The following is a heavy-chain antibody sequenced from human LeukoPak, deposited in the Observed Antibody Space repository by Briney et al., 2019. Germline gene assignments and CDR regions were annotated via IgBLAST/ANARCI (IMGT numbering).Heavy chain of an antibody. D-gene: IGHD3-10*01. CDR3: TRDHTYYSSNGFDP. CDR2: ISSTSSTI. V-gene: IGHV3-48*02. J-gene: IGHJ5*01. CDR1: GFTFSSFN. Sequence: GGSLRLSCAASGFTFSSFNMNWVRQAPGKGLEWVSYISSTSSTIYYADSVKGRFTISRDNAKNSLYLQMNSLRDEDTAVYYCTRDHTYYSSNGFDPWGQGTLVTVSS.